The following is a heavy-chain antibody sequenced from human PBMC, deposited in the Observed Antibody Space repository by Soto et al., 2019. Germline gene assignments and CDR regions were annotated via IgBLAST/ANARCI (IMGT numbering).Heavy chain of an antibody. CDR1: GFTFTTYW. CDR3: TRISSSSSYYFDF. V-gene: IGHV3-7*03. Sequence: PGGSMRLSSAAPGFTFTTYWTSWVGPSPGKGLEWVANIKQDGSEKYYVDSVKGRFTISRDNAKNSLYLQMNSLRAEDTAVYYCTRISSSSSYYFDFWGQGTLVTVSS. J-gene: IGHJ4*02. CDR2: IKQDGSEK. D-gene: IGHD6-6*01.